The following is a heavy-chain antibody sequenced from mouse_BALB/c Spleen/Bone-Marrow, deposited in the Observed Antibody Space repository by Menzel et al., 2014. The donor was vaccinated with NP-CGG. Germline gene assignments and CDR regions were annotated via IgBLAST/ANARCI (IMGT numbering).Heavy chain of an antibody. CDR3: ARDRCYYKVVGDY. D-gene: IGHD2-3*01. V-gene: IGHV2-9*02. CDR2: IWAGGST. J-gene: IGHJ2*01. Sequence: QVQLQQSGPGLVAPSQSLSITCNVSGFSLTSYNVHWVRQPPGKGLEWLGEIWAGGSTNYNSALMSRLSITIDNSESKVFLKMNSLQSDDTAIYYCARDRCYYKVVGDYWGQGTTLTVSS. CDR1: GFSLTSYN.